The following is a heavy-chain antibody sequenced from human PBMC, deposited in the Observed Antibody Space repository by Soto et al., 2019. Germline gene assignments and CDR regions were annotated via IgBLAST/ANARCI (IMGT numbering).Heavy chain of an antibody. CDR2: IYHSGST. CDR1: GGSISSSNW. J-gene: IGHJ4*02. D-gene: IGHD5-18*01. CDR3: ARDLVDTAMVTGYLGY. V-gene: IGHV4-4*02. Sequence: GTLSLTCAVSGGSISSSNWWSWVRQPPGKGLEWIGEIYHSGSTNYNPSLKSRVTISVDKSKNQFSLKLSSVTAADTAVYYCARDLVDTAMVTGYLGYWGQGTLVTVSS.